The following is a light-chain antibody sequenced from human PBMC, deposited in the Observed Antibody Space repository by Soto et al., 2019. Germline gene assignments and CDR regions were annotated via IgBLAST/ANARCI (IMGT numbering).Light chain of an antibody. CDR2: GAS. CDR3: QQYNNWPRT. CDR1: QSVSTN. V-gene: IGKV3-15*01. Sequence: IVMTQSPATLSVSPGERATFSCRASQSVSTNLAWYQQKPGQAPRVLIHGASTRATGIPARFSGSGSGTEFTLTISSLQSEDFAVCYCQQYNNWPRTFGQGTKVDIK. J-gene: IGKJ1*01.